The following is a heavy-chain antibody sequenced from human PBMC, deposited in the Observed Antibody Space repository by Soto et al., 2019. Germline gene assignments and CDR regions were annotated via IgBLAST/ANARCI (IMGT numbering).Heavy chain of an antibody. V-gene: IGHV3-23*01. Sequence: EVQLLESGGGLVQPGGSLRLSCAASGFTFSSYAMRWVRQAPVKGLEWVSAISGSGGSTYYADSVKGRFTISRDNSKNTRYLQMNSLRAEDTVVYYCESRGSGSYYDYWGQGTLVTVSS. CDR2: ISGSGGST. CDR3: ESRGSGSYYDY. D-gene: IGHD1-26*01. J-gene: IGHJ4*02. CDR1: GFTFSSYA.